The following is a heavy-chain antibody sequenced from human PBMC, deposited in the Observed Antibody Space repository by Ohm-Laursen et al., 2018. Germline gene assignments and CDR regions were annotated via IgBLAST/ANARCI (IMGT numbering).Heavy chain of an antibody. J-gene: IGHJ4*02. Sequence: GTLSLTCTVSGGSISSYYWSWIRQPPGKGLEWIGYIYYSGSTNYNPSLKSRVTISVDTSKNQFSLKLSSVTAADTAVYYCARGYYGRGDSWGQGTLVTVSS. CDR1: GGSISSYY. CDR2: IYYSGST. V-gene: IGHV4-59*01. D-gene: IGHD3-10*01. CDR3: ARGYYGRGDS.